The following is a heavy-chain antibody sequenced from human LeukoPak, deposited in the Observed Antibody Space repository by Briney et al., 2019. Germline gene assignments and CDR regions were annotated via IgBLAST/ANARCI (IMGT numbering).Heavy chain of an antibody. CDR1: GGSISSSY. V-gene: IGHV4-59*04. CDR3: ARNKGSSWIDY. CDR2: IYYSGST. D-gene: IGHD6-13*01. Sequence: SETLSLTCTVSGGSISSSYWSWIRQPPGKGLEWIGYIYYSGSTYYNPSLKSRVTMSVDTSKNQFSLKLSSVTAVDTAVYYCARNKGSSWIDYWGQGTLVTVSS. J-gene: IGHJ4*02.